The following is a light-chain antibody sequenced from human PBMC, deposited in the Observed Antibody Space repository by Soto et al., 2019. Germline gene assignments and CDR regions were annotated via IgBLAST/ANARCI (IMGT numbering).Light chain of an antibody. CDR3: SSYTSSSSYV. CDR2: DVT. Sequence: QAVLTQPASVSGSPGQSITISCTGTSSDVGGYKYVSWYQQHPDKAPKLIIYDVTNRPSGISNRFSGSKSGNTASLTISGLQAEAEADYYCSSYTSSSSYVFGTGTKVTVL. CDR1: SSDVGGYKY. V-gene: IGLV2-14*01. J-gene: IGLJ1*01.